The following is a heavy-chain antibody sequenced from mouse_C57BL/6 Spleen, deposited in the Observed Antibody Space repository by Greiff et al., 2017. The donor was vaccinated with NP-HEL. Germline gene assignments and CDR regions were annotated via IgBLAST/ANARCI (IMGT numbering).Heavy chain of an antibody. CDR1: GYTFTDYY. CDR2: INPNNGGT. V-gene: IGHV1-26*01. D-gene: IGHD1-1*01. Sequence: DVQLQESGPELVKPGASVKISCKASGYTFTDYYMNWVKQSHGKSLEWIGDINPNNGGTSYNQKFKGKATLTVDKSSSTAYMELRSLTSEDSAVYYCARRGNLYFHFDYWGQGTTLTVSS. CDR3: ARRGNLYFHFDY. J-gene: IGHJ2*01.